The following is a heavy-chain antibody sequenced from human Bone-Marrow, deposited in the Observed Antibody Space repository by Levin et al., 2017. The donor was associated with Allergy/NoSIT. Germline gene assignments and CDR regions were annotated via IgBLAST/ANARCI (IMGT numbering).Heavy chain of an antibody. CDR3: ARDKSWFDS. CDR2: IYDDGTIT. J-gene: IGHJ5*01. V-gene: IGHV3-74*01. CDR1: GFTFSNHW. Sequence: GESLKISCAASGFTFSNHWMHWVRQAPGRGLVWVSRIYDDGTITNYADSVKGRFTISRDNAKNTLYLQMNSLRPEDSAVYYCARDKSWFDSWGQGTLVTVSS.